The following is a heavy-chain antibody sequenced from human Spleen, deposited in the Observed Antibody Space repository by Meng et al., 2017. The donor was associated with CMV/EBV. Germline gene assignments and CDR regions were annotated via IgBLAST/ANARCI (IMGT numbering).Heavy chain of an antibody. Sequence: SVKVSCKASGGTGSSYAISWVRQAPGQGLEWMGGIIPFLGVTKSAQKFQGRVTITADESTSTAYMELSGLRSEDTAVYYCARYNYYGSGSYHYWGQGTLVTVSS. D-gene: IGHD3-10*01. CDR1: GGTGSSYA. CDR3: ARYNYYGSGSYHY. V-gene: IGHV1-69*10. J-gene: IGHJ4*02. CDR2: IIPFLGVT.